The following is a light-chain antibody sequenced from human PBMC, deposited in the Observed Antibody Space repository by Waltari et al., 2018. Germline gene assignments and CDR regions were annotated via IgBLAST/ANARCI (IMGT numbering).Light chain of an antibody. Sequence: SYVLTQPPSVSVAPGQTASIPCGGNTIGSKSVHWYQQKPGQAPVLVVYNDSDRPSGIPERFSGSNSGNTATLTISRVEAGDEADYYCQVWDSGADHVVFGGGTKLTVL. V-gene: IGLV3-21*02. CDR2: NDS. CDR1: TIGSKS. CDR3: QVWDSGADHVV. J-gene: IGLJ2*01.